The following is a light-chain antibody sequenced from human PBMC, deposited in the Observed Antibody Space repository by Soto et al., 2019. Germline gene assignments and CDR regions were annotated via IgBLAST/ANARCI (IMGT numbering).Light chain of an antibody. CDR1: QSVSNY. V-gene: IGKV3-11*01. CDR2: YAS. CDR3: QQRTTWPPVH. J-gene: IGKJ4*01. Sequence: EIVLTQSPATLSLSPGERDTLSCRASQSVSNYLAWYQQKPGQAPRLLIYYASNRASGIPATFSGSGSGTDFTLTISSLEPEDFAVYFFQQRTTWPPVHFGGGTQVEIK.